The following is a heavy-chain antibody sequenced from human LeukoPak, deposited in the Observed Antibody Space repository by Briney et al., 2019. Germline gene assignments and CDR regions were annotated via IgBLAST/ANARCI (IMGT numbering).Heavy chain of an antibody. Sequence: SETLSLTCAVSGGSISSGGYSWSWIRQPPGKGLEWIGYIYHSGSTYYNPSLKSRVTIPVDRSKNQFSLKLSSVAAADTAVYYCAALGNSGSYSYFDYWGQGTLVTVSS. CDR3: AALGNSGSYSYFDY. CDR1: GGSISSGGYS. D-gene: IGHD3-10*01. V-gene: IGHV4-30-2*01. CDR2: IYHSGST. J-gene: IGHJ4*02.